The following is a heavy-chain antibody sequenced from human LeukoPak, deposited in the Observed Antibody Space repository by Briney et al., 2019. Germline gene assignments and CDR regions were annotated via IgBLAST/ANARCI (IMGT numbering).Heavy chain of an antibody. V-gene: IGHV3-7*01. J-gene: IGHJ4*02. D-gene: IGHD4-11*01. CDR1: GFTFSNYW. CDR2: IEQDGSER. Sequence: PGGSLRRSCAASGFTFSNYWMSWVRQAPGKGLEWVANIEQDGSERYYVDSVKGRFTISRDNAKNSLYLQMNSLRAEDTAVYYCARRLSTTVTTFDYWGQGTLVTVSS. CDR3: ARRLSTTVTTFDY.